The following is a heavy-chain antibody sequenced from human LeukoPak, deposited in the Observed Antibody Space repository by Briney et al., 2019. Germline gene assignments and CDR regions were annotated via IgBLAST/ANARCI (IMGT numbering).Heavy chain of an antibody. CDR1: GGSISSSSYY. Sequence: SETLSLTCTVSGGSISSSSYYWGWIRQPPGKGLEWIGSIYYSGSTYYNPSLKSRVTISVDTSKNQFSLKLSSVTAADTAVYYCAGGQVVTVIDYWGQGTLVTASP. D-gene: IGHD3-22*01. V-gene: IGHV4-39*07. J-gene: IGHJ4*02. CDR3: AGGQVVTVIDY. CDR2: IYYSGST.